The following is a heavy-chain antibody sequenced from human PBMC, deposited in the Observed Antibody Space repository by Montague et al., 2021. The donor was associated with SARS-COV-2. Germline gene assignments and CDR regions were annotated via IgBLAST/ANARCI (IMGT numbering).Heavy chain of an antibody. CDR3: ARGGRREVDPRGGYAEQAMDI. CDR1: GDSISTYY. J-gene: IGHJ6*02. Sequence: SETLSLTCAVSGDSISTYYWCWIRQPPGKGLEWIGEVNYSGRSSYNSSVKSGVTISVDTSKNQFSLRLKSVTAADTAVYYCARGGRREVDPRGGYAEQAMDIWGQGTTVTVSS. D-gene: IGHD2-2*01. CDR2: VNYSGRS. V-gene: IGHV4-34*01.